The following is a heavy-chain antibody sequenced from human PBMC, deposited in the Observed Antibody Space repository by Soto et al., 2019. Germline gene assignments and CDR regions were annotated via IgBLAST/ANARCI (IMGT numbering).Heavy chain of an antibody. Sequence: PGRSLRLSCTASGFTFGDYAMTWFRQAPGKGLEWVGFIRSKAYGGTTEYAASVKGRFTISRDDSNSIAYLQMNSLKTEDTAVYYCAQLLWFGQPGPNWIDPRGQGTLVTVSS. J-gene: IGHJ5*02. CDR1: GFTFGDYA. V-gene: IGHV3-49*03. D-gene: IGHD3-10*01. CDR3: AQLLWFGQPGPNWIDP. CDR2: IRSKAYGGTT.